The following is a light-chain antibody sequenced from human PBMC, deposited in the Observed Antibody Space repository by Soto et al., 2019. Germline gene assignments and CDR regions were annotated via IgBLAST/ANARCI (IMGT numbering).Light chain of an antibody. CDR2: GVS. CDR3: QQFGSSPLYT. V-gene: IGKV3-20*01. J-gene: IGKJ2*01. CDR1: QSVSSNY. Sequence: IVLTQSPGTLSLSPGERATLSCRASQSVSSNYLAWYQQKPGQAPRLLIYGVSSRATGIPDRFSGSGSGTHFTLTLSRLEPDDFPVYYCQQFGSSPLYTFGQGTKLQIK.